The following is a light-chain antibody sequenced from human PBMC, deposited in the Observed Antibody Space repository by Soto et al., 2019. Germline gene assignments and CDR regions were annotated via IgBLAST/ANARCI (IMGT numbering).Light chain of an antibody. V-gene: IGKV1-5*01. J-gene: IGKJ1*01. Sequence: DLQMTQSPSTLSASVGDRVTITCRASQSISSWLAWYQQKPGKAPKLLIYDASSLESGVPSRFSGSGSGTEFTLTISSLQPVDFATYYCQQYNSYSWTFGQGTKVEIK. CDR2: DAS. CDR1: QSISSW. CDR3: QQYNSYSWT.